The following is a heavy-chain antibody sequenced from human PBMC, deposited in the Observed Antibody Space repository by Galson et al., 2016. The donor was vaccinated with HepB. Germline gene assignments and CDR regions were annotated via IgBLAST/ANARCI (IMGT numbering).Heavy chain of an antibody. J-gene: IGHJ4*02. CDR2: VDPEDGRT. D-gene: IGHD6-19*01. V-gene: IGHV1-24*01. CDR1: EYSLTELS. Sequence: SVKVSCKVSEYSLTELSMHWVRQAPGKGLEWMGGVDPEDGRTVYAQKFQGRVTMTEDSSTDTTYMELSSLTSEDTAVYYCAAASSGWHADYWGQGTLVTVSS. CDR3: AAASSGWHADY.